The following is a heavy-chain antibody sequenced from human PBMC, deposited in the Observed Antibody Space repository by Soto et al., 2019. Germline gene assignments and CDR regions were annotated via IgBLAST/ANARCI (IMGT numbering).Heavy chain of an antibody. D-gene: IGHD3-22*01. CDR2: ISGSGGST. J-gene: IGHJ2*01. V-gene: IGHV3-23*01. CDR1: GFTFSSYA. Sequence: EVQLLESGGGLVQPGGSLRLSCAASGFTFSSYAMSWVRQAPGKGLEWVSAISGSGGSTYYADSVKGRFNISRDNSKNTLYLKMNSLRAEDTAVYYCAKDGDYYDSSGTPNCYFDLWGRGTLVTVSS. CDR3: AKDGDYYDSSGTPNCYFDL.